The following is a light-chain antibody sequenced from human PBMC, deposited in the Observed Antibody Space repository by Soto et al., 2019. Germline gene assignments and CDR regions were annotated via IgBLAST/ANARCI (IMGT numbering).Light chain of an antibody. CDR1: QSVSGN. CDR2: GAS. CDR3: QQYNNWPQT. Sequence: ERAMKQSPATMSVSPGERATLSCRASQSVSGNLAWYQQKPGQAPRLLIYGASTRATGIPARFSGSGSGTEFTLTISSLQSEDFAVYYCQQYNNWPQTFGQGTKVEIK. V-gene: IGKV3-15*01. J-gene: IGKJ1*01.